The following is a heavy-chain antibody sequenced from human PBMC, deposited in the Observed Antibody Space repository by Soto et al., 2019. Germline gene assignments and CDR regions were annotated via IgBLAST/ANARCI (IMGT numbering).Heavy chain of an antibody. CDR3: ARDPAYSSGQKTRYFDY. D-gene: IGHD6-19*01. CDR2: ISAYNGNT. J-gene: IGHJ4*02. V-gene: IGHV1-18*01. CDR1: GCTFTSYG. Sequence: VKVSCRASGCTFTSYGISWVRQAPGHGLEWMGWISAYNGNTNYAQKLQGRVTMTTDTSTSTAYMELRSLRSDDTAVYYCARDPAYSSGQKTRYFDYGGQGTLVTVSS.